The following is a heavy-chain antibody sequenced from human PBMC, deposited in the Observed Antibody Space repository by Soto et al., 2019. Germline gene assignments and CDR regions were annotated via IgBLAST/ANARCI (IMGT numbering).Heavy chain of an antibody. CDR2: VYPGDSDT. CDR1: GYSFTHYW. J-gene: IGHJ6*03. CDR3: ARRVRHFYYMDV. V-gene: IGHV5-51*01. D-gene: IGHD6-25*01. Sequence: GESLKISCKGSGYSFTHYWIAWVRQMPGKGLEWMGLVYPGDSDTTYSPSFQGQVTISADKSINTAYLQWSSLKASDTAIYYCARRVRHFYYMDVWGKGTTVTSP.